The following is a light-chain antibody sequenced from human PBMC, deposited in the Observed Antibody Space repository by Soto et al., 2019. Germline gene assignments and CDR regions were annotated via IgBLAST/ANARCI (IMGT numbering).Light chain of an antibody. Sequence: EIVLTQSPATLSLSPGERATLSCRASQSVGNYLVWYQLKPGQAPRLLIYDASNRATDIPARFSGSGSGTDFTLTISSLDPEDFAVYYCQQRSSWPLTFGGGTKVEIK. J-gene: IGKJ4*01. CDR3: QQRSSWPLT. CDR1: QSVGNY. V-gene: IGKV3-11*01. CDR2: DAS.